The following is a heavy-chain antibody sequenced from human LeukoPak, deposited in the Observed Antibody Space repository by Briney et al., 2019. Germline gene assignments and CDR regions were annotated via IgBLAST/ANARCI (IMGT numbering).Heavy chain of an antibody. CDR3: ASTMTGNWFDP. CDR2: ISAYNGNT. J-gene: IGHJ5*02. V-gene: IGHV1-18*01. Sequence: ALVKVSCKASGYTFTSYGISWVRQAPGQGLEWMGWISAYNGNTNYAQKLQGRVTMTTDTSTSTAYMELRSLRSDDTAVYYCASTMTGNWFDPWGQGALVTVSS. D-gene: IGHD3-22*01. CDR1: GYTFTSYG.